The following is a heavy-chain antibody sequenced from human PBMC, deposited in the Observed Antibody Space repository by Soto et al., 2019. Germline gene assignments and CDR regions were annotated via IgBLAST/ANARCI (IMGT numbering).Heavy chain of an antibody. CDR3: ARVAAEVGTY. J-gene: IGHJ4*02. CDR2: MNPKTGDT. D-gene: IGHD6-13*01. V-gene: IGHV1-2*02. Sequence: QVQMVQSGAEVKKPGASVKVSCKASGYVFIGYYMHWIRQAPGQGLEWLGWMNPKTGDTKYAQKFQGRVTMTRDSSINTAYLEMRSLTPADTATYYCARVAAEVGTYWGQGTLVTVSS. CDR1: GYVFIGYY.